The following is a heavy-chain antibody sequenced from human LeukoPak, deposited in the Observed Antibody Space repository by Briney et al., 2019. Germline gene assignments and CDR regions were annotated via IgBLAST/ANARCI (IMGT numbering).Heavy chain of an antibody. CDR2: ISWNSGSL. CDR1: GFSFDDYA. D-gene: IGHD3-22*01. CDR3: AASPGTSGYMGGTFDY. J-gene: IGHJ4*02. Sequence: PGGSLRLSCAASGFSFDDYAMHWVRQAPGKGLEWVSGISWNSGSLGYADSVKGRFTISRDNAKNSLYLQMSSLRTEDMALYYRAASPGTSGYMGGTFDYWGQGTLVTVS. V-gene: IGHV3-9*03.